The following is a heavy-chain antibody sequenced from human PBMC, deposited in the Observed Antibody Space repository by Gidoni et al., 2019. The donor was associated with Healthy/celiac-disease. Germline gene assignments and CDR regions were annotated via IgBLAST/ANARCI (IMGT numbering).Heavy chain of an antibody. V-gene: IGHV4-39*01. J-gene: IGHJ6*02. CDR1: GGSISSSSYY. CDR3: ARCIVALARAPMAV. D-gene: IGHD1-26*01. Sequence: QLQLQESGPGLVEPSETLSLTCTVSGGSISSSSYYWGWIRQPPGKGLEWIGSIYYSGSTYYNPSLKSRVTISVDTSKNQFSLKLSSVTAADTAVYYCARCIVALARAPMAVWGQGTTVTVSS. CDR2: IYYSGST.